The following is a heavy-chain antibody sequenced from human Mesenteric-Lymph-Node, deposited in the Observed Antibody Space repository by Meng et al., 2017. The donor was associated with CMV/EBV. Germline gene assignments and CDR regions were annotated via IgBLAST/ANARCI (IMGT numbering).Heavy chain of an antibody. CDR3: ARSKRRYYYDSSGYPIYFDY. D-gene: IGHD3-22*01. J-gene: IGHJ4*02. V-gene: IGHV3-53*01. CDR2: IYSGGST. CDR1: GFIVSNNY. Sequence: GESLKISCAASGFIVSNNYMSWVRQAPGKGLEWVSVIYSGGSTYYADSVKGRFTISRDNSKNTLYLQMNSLRAEDTAVYYCARSKRRYYYDSSGYPIYFDYWGQGTLVTVSS.